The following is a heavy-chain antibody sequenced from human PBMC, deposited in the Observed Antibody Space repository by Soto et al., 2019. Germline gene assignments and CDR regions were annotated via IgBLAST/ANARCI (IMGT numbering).Heavy chain of an antibody. V-gene: IGHV4-34*01. CDR2: INHSGST. CDR1: GGSFSGYY. J-gene: IGHJ6*02. Sequence: SETLSLTCAVYGGSFSGYYWSWIRQPPGKGLEWIGEINHSGSTNYNPSLKSRVTISVDTSKNQFSLKLSSVTAADTAVYYCASKGHCSSTSCYRGGQYYYGMDVWGQGTTVTVSS. D-gene: IGHD2-2*01. CDR3: ASKGHCSSTSCYRGGQYYYGMDV.